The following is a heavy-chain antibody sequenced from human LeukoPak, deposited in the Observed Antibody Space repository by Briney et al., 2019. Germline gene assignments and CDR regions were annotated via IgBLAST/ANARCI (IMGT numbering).Heavy chain of an antibody. Sequence: ASVTVSCKVSGYTLTELSMHWVRQAPGKGLEWMGGFDPEDGETIYAQKFQGRVTMTEDTSTDTAYMELSSLRSEDTAVYYCATWAGYYYGSGSYTPFDYWGQGTLVTVSS. V-gene: IGHV1-24*01. CDR3: ATWAGYYYGSGSYTPFDY. CDR2: FDPEDGET. D-gene: IGHD3-10*01. J-gene: IGHJ4*02. CDR1: GYTLTELS.